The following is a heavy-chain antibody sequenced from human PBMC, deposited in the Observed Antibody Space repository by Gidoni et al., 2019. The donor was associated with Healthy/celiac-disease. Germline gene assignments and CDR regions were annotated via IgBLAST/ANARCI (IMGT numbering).Heavy chain of an antibody. J-gene: IGHJ4*02. CDR1: AFTFSSYA. CDR2: ISGSGGSK. Sequence: EVQLLESVGCLVQPGGSLRLPCAASAFTFSSYAMSWFRQAPGTGLVWVSAISGSGGSKYYADSVKGRFTISRDNSKNTLYLQMNSLRAEDTAVYYYAKRYFDWLSYYFDYWGQGTLVTVS. V-gene: IGHV3-23*01. CDR3: AKRYFDWLSYYFDY. D-gene: IGHD3-9*01.